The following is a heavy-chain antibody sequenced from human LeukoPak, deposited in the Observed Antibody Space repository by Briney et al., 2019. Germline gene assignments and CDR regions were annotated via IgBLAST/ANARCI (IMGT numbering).Heavy chain of an antibody. D-gene: IGHD2-2*01. Sequence: PGGSLRLSCAASGFTFDDYAMHWVRQAPGKGLEWVSGISWNSGGIGYADSAKGRFTISRDNAKNSLYLQMNSLRAEDTAVYYCAREQQARSTSCYFDYWGQGTLVTVSS. V-gene: IGHV3-9*01. CDR1: GFTFDDYA. CDR2: ISWNSGGI. J-gene: IGHJ4*02. CDR3: AREQQARSTSCYFDY.